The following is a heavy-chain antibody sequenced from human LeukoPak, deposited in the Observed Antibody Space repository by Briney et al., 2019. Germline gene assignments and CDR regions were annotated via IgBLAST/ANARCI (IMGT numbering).Heavy chain of an antibody. V-gene: IGHV1-2*02. J-gene: IGHJ4*02. CDR3: ARDGDAVMVDFDY. CDR1: GYTFTDYY. Sequence: GASVKVSCKASGYTFTDYYMYWVRQAPGQGLECMGWIYPNSGGTNYAQKFQGRVTMTRDTSISTAYMELTSLTFDDTAVYYCARDGDAVMVDFDYWGQGTLVTASS. CDR2: IYPNSGGT. D-gene: IGHD5-18*01.